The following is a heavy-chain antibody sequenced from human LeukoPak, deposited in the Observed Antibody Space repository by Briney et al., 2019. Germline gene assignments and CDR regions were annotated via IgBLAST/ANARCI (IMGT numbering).Heavy chain of an antibody. CDR1: GYTFTDYY. CDR3: ATDQAMTTHDY. Sequence: ASVKVSCKASGYTFTDYYMHWVQQAPGKGLEWMGRVDPEDGETIYAEKFQGRVTITADTSTDTAYMELSSLRSEDTAVYYCATDQAMTTHDYWGQGTLVTVSS. CDR2: VDPEDGET. V-gene: IGHV1-69-2*01. J-gene: IGHJ4*02. D-gene: IGHD4-11*01.